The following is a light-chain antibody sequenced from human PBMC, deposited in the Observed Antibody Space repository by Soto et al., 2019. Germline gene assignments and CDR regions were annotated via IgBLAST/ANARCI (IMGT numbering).Light chain of an antibody. CDR1: QSVSSY. V-gene: IGKV3-11*01. CDR3: QQRTNRPPIT. CDR2: DTS. Sequence: EIVLTQSPDTLSLSPGERATLSCRSSQSVSSYLAWYQQKPGQAPRLLIFDTSNRATGIPARFSGSGSGTDFTLTISGLEPEDFAVYYCQQRTNRPPITFGQGTRLEIK. J-gene: IGKJ5*01.